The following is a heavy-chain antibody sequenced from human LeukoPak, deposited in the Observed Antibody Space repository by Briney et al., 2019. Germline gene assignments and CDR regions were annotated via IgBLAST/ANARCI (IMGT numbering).Heavy chain of an antibody. D-gene: IGHD4-23*01. CDR3: ARDSYGGNWSLGY. CDR2: INPNSGDT. Sequence: ASVKVSCTASGYXFSDYYMQWVRQAPGQGLEWMGWINPNSGDTNFAQKFQGRVTMTRDTSITTAYMELSRLTSDDTAVYYCARDSYGGNWSLGYWGQGTLVTVSS. J-gene: IGHJ4*02. CDR1: GYXFSDYY. V-gene: IGHV1-2*02.